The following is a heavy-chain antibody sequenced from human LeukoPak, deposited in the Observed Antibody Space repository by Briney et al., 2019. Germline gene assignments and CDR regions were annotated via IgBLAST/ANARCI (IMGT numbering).Heavy chain of an antibody. CDR3: ARGQFGAPPGYLDT. D-gene: IGHD3-10*01. CDR1: ADHLRDYY. Sequence: SETLSLTCSVSADHLRDYYWNWVRQSPEKGLEWIGYVYYSGNTDYNPSLQSRVTISVDTSNNQFSLRLSPVTAADTAVYFCARGQFGAPPGYLDTWGQGTLVTVS. J-gene: IGHJ5*02. V-gene: IGHV4-59*01. CDR2: VYYSGNT.